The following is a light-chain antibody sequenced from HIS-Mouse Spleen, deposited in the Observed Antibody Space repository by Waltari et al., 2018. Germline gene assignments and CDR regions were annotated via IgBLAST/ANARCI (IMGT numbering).Light chain of an antibody. CDR1: SSDVGGYNY. CDR2: DVS. CDR3: SSYTSSSTLEV. Sequence: QSALTQPASVSGSPGQSITISCTGTSSDVGGYNYVSWYQQHPGKAPKPLIYDVSNRPSVVSNRFSGSKSGNTASLTISGLQAEDEADYYCSSYTSSSTLEVFGGGTKLTVL. V-gene: IGLV2-14*03. J-gene: IGLJ2*01.